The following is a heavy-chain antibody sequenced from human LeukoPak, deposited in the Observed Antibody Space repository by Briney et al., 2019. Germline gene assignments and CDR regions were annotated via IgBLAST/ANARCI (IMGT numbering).Heavy chain of an antibody. CDR1: GGSISSYY. V-gene: IGHV4-59*08. D-gene: IGHD3-22*01. CDR2: IYYSGST. J-gene: IGHJ4*02. Sequence: SETLSLTCTVSGGSISSYYWSWIRQPPGKGLEWIGYIYYSGSTNYNPSLKSRVTISVDTSKNQFSLKLSSVTAADTAVYYCARQAPLYYYDSWGQGTLVTVPS. CDR3: ARQAPLYYYDS.